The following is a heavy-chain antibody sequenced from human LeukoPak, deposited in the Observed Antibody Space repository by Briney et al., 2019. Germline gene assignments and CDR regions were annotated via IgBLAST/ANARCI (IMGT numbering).Heavy chain of an antibody. J-gene: IGHJ3*02. V-gene: IGHV4-38-2*02. CDR3: ARDGSSGWTRGAFDI. CDR1: GYSISRGYH. CDR2: IDQSGST. D-gene: IGHD6-19*01. Sequence: NTSETLSLTCNVSGYSISRGYHWGWIRQPPGKGLAEIGTIDQSGSTYYNPSLKSRVTISVDTSKNQFSLKLSSVTAADTAVYYCARDGSSGWTRGAFDIWGQGTMVTVSS.